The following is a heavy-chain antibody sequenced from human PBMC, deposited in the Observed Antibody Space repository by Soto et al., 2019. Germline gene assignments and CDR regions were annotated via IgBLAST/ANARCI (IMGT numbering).Heavy chain of an antibody. J-gene: IGHJ2*01. V-gene: IGHV3-23*01. CDR3: AKPPTTKTTYNWYFDL. Sequence: EVQMLESGGGLVQPGGSLRLSCAASGFTFSSYVMAWVRQAPGKGLEWVSGISGSGDRTFHADSVKGRFTISRDNSKNTLYLQMNSLRAEDTAVDYCAKPPTTKTTYNWYFDLWGRGTLVSVSS. D-gene: IGHD4-17*01. CDR1: GFTFSSYV. CDR2: ISGSGDRT.